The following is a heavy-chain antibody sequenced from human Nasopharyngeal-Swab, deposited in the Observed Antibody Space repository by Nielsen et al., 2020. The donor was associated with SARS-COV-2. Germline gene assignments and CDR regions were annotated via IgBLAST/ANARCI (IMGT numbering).Heavy chain of an antibody. CDR1: GYTFTAYY. D-gene: IGHD7-27*01. J-gene: IGHJ3*02. Sequence: ASVKVSCKASGYTFTAYYMHWVRQAPGQGLEWMGWINPNSGGTNYAQKFQGRVTMTRDTSISTAYMELSRLRSDDTAVYYCARDDLTAYDAFDIWGQGTMVTVSS. CDR3: ARDDLTAYDAFDI. CDR2: INPNSGGT. V-gene: IGHV1-2*02.